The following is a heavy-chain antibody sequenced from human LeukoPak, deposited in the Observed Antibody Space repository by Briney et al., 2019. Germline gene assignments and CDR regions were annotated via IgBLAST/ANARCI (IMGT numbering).Heavy chain of an antibody. V-gene: IGHV3-23*01. Sequence: GGSLRLFCAASGFTFSSYAMSWVRQAPGKGLEWVSAISGSGGSTYYADSVKGRFTISRDNSKNTLYLQMNSLRAEDTAVYYCAKPSIYYDFWSGSYYFDYWGQGTLVTVSS. CDR1: GFTFSSYA. CDR3: AKPSIYYDFWSGSYYFDY. D-gene: IGHD3-3*01. J-gene: IGHJ4*02. CDR2: ISGSGGST.